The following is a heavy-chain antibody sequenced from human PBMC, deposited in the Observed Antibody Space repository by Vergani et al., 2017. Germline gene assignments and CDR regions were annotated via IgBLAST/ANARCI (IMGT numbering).Heavy chain of an antibody. CDR3: ARVHSSNPWPYYYYYYMDV. Sequence: EVQLVESGGGLVQPGGSLRLSCAASGFTFSSYWMSWVRQAPGKGLEWVANIKQDGSEKYYVDSVKGRFTISRDNAKNSLYLQMNSLRAEDTAVYYCARVHSSNPWPYYYYYYMDVWGKGTTVTVSS. J-gene: IGHJ6*03. V-gene: IGHV3-7*01. CDR1: GFTFSSYW. CDR2: IKQDGSEK.